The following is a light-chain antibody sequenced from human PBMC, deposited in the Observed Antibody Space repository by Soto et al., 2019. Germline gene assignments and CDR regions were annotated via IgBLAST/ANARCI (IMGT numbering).Light chain of an antibody. V-gene: IGKV3-20*01. J-gene: IGKJ4*01. Sequence: ESVLTQSPGTLSLSPGERATLSCRASQSVSSSYLAWYQQKPGQAPRLLIYGASNRASGIPDRFSGGGSGTDFTLTINRLEPEDFAIYYCHQYGSSPLTFGGGTKVDIK. CDR1: QSVSSSY. CDR3: HQYGSSPLT. CDR2: GAS.